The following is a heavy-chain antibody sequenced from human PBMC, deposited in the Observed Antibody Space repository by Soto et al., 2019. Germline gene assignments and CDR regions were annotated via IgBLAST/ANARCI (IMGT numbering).Heavy chain of an antibody. J-gene: IGHJ4*02. CDR1: GGSFSGYY. CDR2: INHSGST. V-gene: IGHV4-34*01. D-gene: IGHD2-2*01. CDR3: ARGIFRVVEPAAMRLFDY. Sequence: QVQLQQWGAGLLKPSETLSLTCAVYGGSFSGYYWSWIRQPPGKGLEWIGEINHSGSTNYNPSLKSRVTISVDTTKTQFSLKLSSVTAADTAVYYCARGIFRVVEPAAMRLFDYWGQGTLVTFSS.